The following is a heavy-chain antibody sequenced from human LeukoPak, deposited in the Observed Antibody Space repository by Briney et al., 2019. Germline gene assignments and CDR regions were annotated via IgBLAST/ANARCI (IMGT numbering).Heavy chain of an antibody. CDR3: ATGSVRYSASWYSQEGDY. V-gene: IGHV3-30-3*01. D-gene: IGHD6-13*01. CDR1: GFTFSSFA. CDR2: ISTDGSIE. J-gene: IGHJ4*02. Sequence: GGSLRLSCAASGFTFSSFAVHWVRQAPGKGLEWVALISTDGSIENHADSVKGRFTISRDNSKNTLYLQMNSLRPEDTAVYYCATGSVRYSASWYSQEGDYWGQGTLVTVSS.